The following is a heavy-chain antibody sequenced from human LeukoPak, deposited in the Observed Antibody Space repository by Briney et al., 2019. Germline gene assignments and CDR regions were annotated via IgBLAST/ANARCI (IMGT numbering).Heavy chain of an antibody. J-gene: IGHJ4*02. CDR2: ISSSSSDK. D-gene: IGHD6-13*01. Sequence: MPGGSLRLSCAVSGFTFSSYSINCVRQAPGKGLEWVSSISSSSSDKYYADSVKGQFTISRDNAKNSLYLQMNSLRAEDTSEYYCASDGGVAAAAGYWGQGTLVTVSS. CDR1: GFTFSSYS. V-gene: IGHV3-21*01. CDR3: ASDGGVAAAAGY.